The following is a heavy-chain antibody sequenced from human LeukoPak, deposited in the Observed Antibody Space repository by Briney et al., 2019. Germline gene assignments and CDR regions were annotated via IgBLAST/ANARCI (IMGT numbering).Heavy chain of an antibody. CDR2: INHSGST. J-gene: IGHJ4*02. CDR1: GGSFSGYY. CDR3: ARGPKIFNYDFWSGYYRSYFDY. D-gene: IGHD3-3*01. V-gene: IGHV4-34*01. Sequence: RASETQSLTCAVYGGSFSGYYWSWIRQSPGNGLEWIGEINHSGSTNYNPSLKSRVTISVDTSKNQFSLKLSSVTAADTAVYYCARGPKIFNYDFWSGYYRSYFDYWGQGTLVTVSS.